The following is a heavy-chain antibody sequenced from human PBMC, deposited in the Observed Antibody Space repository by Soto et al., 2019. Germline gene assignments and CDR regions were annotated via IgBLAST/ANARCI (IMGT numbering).Heavy chain of an antibody. D-gene: IGHD3-3*01. CDR1: GGSISSYY. CDR3: ARDQWYYDFWSGYKRPGWFDP. V-gene: IGHV4-59*01. Sequence: QVQLQESGPGLVKPSETLSLTCTVSGGSISSYYWSWIRQPPGKGLEWIGYIYYSGSTNYNPSLKSRVTISVDTAKNQFSLKLSSVTAADTAVYYCARDQWYYDFWSGYKRPGWFDPWGQGTLVTVSS. CDR2: IYYSGST. J-gene: IGHJ5*02.